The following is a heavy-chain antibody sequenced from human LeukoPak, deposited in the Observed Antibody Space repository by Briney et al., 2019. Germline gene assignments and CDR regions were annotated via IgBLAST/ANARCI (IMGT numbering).Heavy chain of an antibody. Sequence: SDPLSLTCTVSGRSISSSSYYWGWIRQPPEKALEWIGYIYYSRSTNYNPSLKSRVTISVDTSKNQFSLKLSSVTAADTAVYYCARLRVRGWYENAFDIWGQGTMVTVSS. V-gene: IGHV4-61*05. CDR2: IYYSRST. CDR1: GRSISSSSYY. J-gene: IGHJ3*02. CDR3: ARLRVRGWYENAFDI. D-gene: IGHD6-19*01.